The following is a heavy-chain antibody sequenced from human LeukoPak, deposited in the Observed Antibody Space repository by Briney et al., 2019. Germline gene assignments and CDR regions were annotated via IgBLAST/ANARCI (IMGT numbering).Heavy chain of an antibody. CDR2: ISDDGRT. CDR1: GFTFSTYT. V-gene: IGHV3-23*01. Sequence: GGSLRLSCAASGFTFSTYTMAWVRQAPGGGLEWVSCISDDGRTYYADSVKGRFAISRGNSKSMMSLQMDSLRAEDTAVYYCVKDFGRNIGGPGYWGRGTLVTVSS. J-gene: IGHJ4*02. D-gene: IGHD2/OR15-2a*01. CDR3: VKDFGRNIGGPGY.